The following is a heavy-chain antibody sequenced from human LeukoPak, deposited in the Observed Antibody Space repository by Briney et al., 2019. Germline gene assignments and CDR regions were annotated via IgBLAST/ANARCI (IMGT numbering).Heavy chain of an antibody. CDR2: INHSGST. V-gene: IGHV4-34*01. D-gene: IGHD3-3*01. J-gene: IGHJ3*02. Sequence: SETLSLTCAVYGGSFSGYYWSWIRQPPGKGLEWIGEINHSGSTNYNPSLKSRVTISVDTSKNQFPLKLSSVTAADTAVYYCARGKGLRFLEWLLSAKFDAFDIWGQGTMVTVSS. CDR3: ARGKGLRFLEWLLSAKFDAFDI. CDR1: GGSFSGYY.